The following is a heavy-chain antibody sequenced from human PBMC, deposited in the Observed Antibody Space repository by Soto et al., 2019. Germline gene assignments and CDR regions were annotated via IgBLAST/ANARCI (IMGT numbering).Heavy chain of an antibody. J-gene: IGHJ3*02. Sequence: VGSLRLSCAASGFTCSSYDMSWVRQAPGKGLEWVSTILVGGSTHYPDSVKGRFTISRDNSKNTVFLQMNSLTAGDTAVYYCAKATATGGGAFDICGQGTMVTVSS. CDR3: AKATATGGGAFDI. CDR2: ILVGGST. D-gene: IGHD2-8*02. V-gene: IGHV3-23*01. CDR1: GFTCSSYD.